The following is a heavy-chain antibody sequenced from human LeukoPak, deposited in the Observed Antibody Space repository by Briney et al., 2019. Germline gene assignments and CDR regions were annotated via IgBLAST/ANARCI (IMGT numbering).Heavy chain of an antibody. J-gene: IGHJ4*02. D-gene: IGHD4-17*01. CDR2: ISNNGGYT. CDR3: ARDGDYGDYFDY. CDR1: GFTFSSSA. V-gene: IGHV3-23*01. Sequence: GGSLRLSCAASGFTFSSSAMSWVRQAPGKGLEWVSAISNNGGYTYYADSVQGRFTISRDNSKSTLCLQMNSLRAEDTAVYYCARDGDYGDYFDYWGQGTLVTVSS.